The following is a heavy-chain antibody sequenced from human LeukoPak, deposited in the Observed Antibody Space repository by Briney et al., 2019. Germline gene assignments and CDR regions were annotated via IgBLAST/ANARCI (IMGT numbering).Heavy chain of an antibody. Sequence: ASVKVSCKASGYTFTSYYMHWVRQAPGQGLEWMGIINPSGGTTTYAQKFQGRVTMTRDTSTSTVYMELSSLRSEDTAVYYCAKDRASGGYNPGSWGQGTLVTVSS. D-gene: IGHD5-24*01. V-gene: IGHV1-46*01. CDR2: INPSGGTT. J-gene: IGHJ5*02. CDR1: GYTFTSYY. CDR3: AKDRASGGYNPGS.